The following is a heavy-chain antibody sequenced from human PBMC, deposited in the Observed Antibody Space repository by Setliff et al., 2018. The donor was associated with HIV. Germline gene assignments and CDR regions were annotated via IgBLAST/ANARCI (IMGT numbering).Heavy chain of an antibody. Sequence: RGESLKISCKASGYNFTNYWIDWVRQMPGKGLEWMGVIYPGDSDTRYSPSFQGQVTISVDKSITTAYLHWRSLKASDTAMYYCARHLPDYQLLSPTFDHWGQGTPVTVSS. D-gene: IGHD2-2*01. V-gene: IGHV5-51*01. J-gene: IGHJ4*02. CDR3: ARHLPDYQLLSPTFDH. CDR2: IYPGDSDT. CDR1: GYNFTNYW.